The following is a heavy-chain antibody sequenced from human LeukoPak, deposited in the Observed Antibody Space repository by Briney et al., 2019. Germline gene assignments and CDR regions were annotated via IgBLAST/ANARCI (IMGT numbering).Heavy chain of an antibody. CDR1: GGSISSYY. V-gene: IGHV4-59*08. D-gene: IGHD6-6*01. CDR2: IHNSGTI. J-gene: IGHJ4*02. CDR3: ARHASNKGSSSLIDY. Sequence: PSETLSLTCAVSGGSISSYYWSWFRQPPGKGLEWIGYIHNSGTINYNPSLKSRVTVSLDTSKNHFSLKLRSVTAADTAVYYCARHASNKGSSSLIDYWGQGTLVTVSS.